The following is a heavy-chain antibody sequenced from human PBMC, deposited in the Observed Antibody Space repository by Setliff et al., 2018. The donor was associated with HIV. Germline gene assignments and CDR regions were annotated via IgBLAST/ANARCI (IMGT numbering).Heavy chain of an antibody. CDR1: GYSITNGYY. V-gene: IGHV4-38-2*02. CDR2: IYHDGST. CDR3: ARYYGSGNYNRWFDP. D-gene: IGHD3-10*01. Sequence: SETLSLTCSVSGYSITNGYYWGWIRQPPGKGLAWVGSIYHDGSTYYNPSLRSRVTISVDTSKNQFSLKLSSVTAADPAVYYGARYYGSGNYNRWFDPWGQGTPVNVSS. J-gene: IGHJ5*02.